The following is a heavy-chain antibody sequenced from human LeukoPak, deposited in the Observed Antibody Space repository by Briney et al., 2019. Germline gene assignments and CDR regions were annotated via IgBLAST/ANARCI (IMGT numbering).Heavy chain of an antibody. CDR3: ARHKKGETAMVSFDY. V-gene: IGHV5-51*01. D-gene: IGHD5-18*01. CDR2: IFAGDSDV. Sequence: GASLQISCQCSGSIFTSYWIGWVRPLPGKGLEWMGIIFAGDSDVKYSPSFQGQVTISADKSLSTAYLQWSSLKASDSAMYYCARHKKGETAMVSFDYWGQGTLVTVSS. CDR1: GSIFTSYW. J-gene: IGHJ4*02.